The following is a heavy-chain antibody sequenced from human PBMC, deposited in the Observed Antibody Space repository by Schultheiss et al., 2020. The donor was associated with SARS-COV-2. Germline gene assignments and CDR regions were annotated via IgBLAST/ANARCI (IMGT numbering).Heavy chain of an antibody. CDR1: GFTFNNYG. D-gene: IGHD2-15*01. CDR3: VRDRSWWTPYNCFDL. V-gene: IGHV3-30*03. CDR2: ISYEGSKK. Sequence: GGSLRLSCVVSGFTFNNYGMHWVRQAPGKGLEWVAGISYEGSKKYYADSMQGRFTASRDNANNSLYLQMHSLRAEDTAVYYCVRDRSWWTPYNCFDLWGRGTLVTVSS. J-gene: IGHJ5*02.